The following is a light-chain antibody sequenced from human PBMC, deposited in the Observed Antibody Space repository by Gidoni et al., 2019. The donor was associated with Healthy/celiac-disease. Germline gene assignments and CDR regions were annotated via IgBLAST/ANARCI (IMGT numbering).Light chain of an antibody. Sequence: DNVMTQSPDSLAVSLGERATINCKSSQSVLYSSNNKNYLAWYQQKPGQPPKLLIYWASTRESGVPDRFSGSGSGTDFTLTISSLQAEDVAVSYCQQYYSTPLTFGGGTKVEIK. CDR1: QSVLYSSNNKNY. V-gene: IGKV4-1*01. CDR3: QQYYSTPLT. CDR2: WAS. J-gene: IGKJ4*01.